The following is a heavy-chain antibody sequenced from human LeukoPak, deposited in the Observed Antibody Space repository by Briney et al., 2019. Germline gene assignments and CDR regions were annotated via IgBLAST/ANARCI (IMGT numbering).Heavy chain of an antibody. CDR3: AKVIRDGYNYFDY. D-gene: IGHD5-24*01. Sequence: PGGSLRLSCAASGFTFSSYAMSWVRQAPGKGLEWVSAISGSGGSIYYADSVKGRFTISRDNSKNTLYLQMNSLRAEDTAVYYCAKVIRDGYNYFDYWGQGTLVTVSS. CDR1: GFTFSSYA. J-gene: IGHJ4*02. V-gene: IGHV3-23*01. CDR2: ISGSGGSI.